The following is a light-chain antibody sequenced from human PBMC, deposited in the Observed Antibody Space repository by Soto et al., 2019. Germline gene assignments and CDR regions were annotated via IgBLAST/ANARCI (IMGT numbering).Light chain of an antibody. V-gene: IGKV1-5*01. CDR1: QSISTY. CDR3: QQYNSYPWT. CDR2: DAS. J-gene: IGKJ1*01. Sequence: DIQMTQSPSSLSASVGDRVTITCRASQSISTYLNWYQQKAGLAPKLLIYDASSLESGVPSRFSGSGSGTEFTLTISSLQPDDFATYYCQQYNSYPWTFGQGTKVDIK.